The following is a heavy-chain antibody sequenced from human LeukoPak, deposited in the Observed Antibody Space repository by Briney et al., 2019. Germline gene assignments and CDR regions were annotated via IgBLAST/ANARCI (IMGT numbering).Heavy chain of an antibody. CDR1: GGTFSSYA. CDR3: ARETLYCSSTSCVRGSYYYYMDV. J-gene: IGHJ6*03. Sequence: SVKVSCKASGGTFSSYAISWVRQAPGQGLEWMGGIIPIFGTANYAQKFQGRVTITADESTSTAYMELSSLRSEDTAVYYCARETLYCSSTSCVRGSYYYYMDVWGKGTTVTVS. V-gene: IGHV1-69*01. CDR2: IIPIFGTA. D-gene: IGHD2-2*01.